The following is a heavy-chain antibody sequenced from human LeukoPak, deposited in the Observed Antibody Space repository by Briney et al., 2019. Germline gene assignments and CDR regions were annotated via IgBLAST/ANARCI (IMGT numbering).Heavy chain of an antibody. J-gene: IGHJ5*02. Sequence: SETLSLTCAVYGGSFSGYYWGWIRQPPGKGLEWIGEINHSGSTNYNPSLKSRVTISVDTSKNQFSLKLSSVTAADTAVYYCARGGYCSSTSCYGWFDPWGQGTLVTVSS. CDR2: INHSGST. CDR3: ARGGYCSSTSCYGWFDP. D-gene: IGHD2-2*01. V-gene: IGHV4-34*01. CDR1: GGSFSGYY.